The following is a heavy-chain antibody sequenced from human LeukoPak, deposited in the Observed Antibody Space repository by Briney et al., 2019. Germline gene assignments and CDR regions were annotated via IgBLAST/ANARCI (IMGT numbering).Heavy chain of an antibody. CDR1: GGSISSYY. D-gene: IGHD3-22*01. Sequence: SETLSLTCTVSGGSISSYYWSWIRQPPGKGLEWIGYIYYSGSTNYNPSLKSRVTISVDTSKNQISLKLSSVTAADTAVYYCARDSGYYRGGMDVWGQGTTVTVSS. J-gene: IGHJ6*02. V-gene: IGHV4-59*01. CDR2: IYYSGST. CDR3: ARDSGYYRGGMDV.